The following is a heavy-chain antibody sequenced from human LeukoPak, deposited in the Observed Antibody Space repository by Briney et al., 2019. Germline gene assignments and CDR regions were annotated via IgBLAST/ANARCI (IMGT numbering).Heavy chain of an antibody. V-gene: IGHV3-23*01. D-gene: IGHD4-11*01. J-gene: IGHJ4*02. Sequence: GGSLRLSCAASGFTFSSYVMSWVRQAPGKGLEWVSAISGSGGSTYYADSVKGRFTISRDNSKNTLYLQMNSLRAEDTAVYYCAKDMTTVTTGQIFDYWGQGTLVTVSS. CDR3: AKDMTTVTTGQIFDY. CDR1: GFTFSSYV. CDR2: ISGSGGST.